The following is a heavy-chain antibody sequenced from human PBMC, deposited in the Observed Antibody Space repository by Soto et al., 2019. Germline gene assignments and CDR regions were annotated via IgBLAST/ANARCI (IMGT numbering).Heavy chain of an antibody. CDR1: VDSISSGDNS. CDR2: IFRSGSS. V-gene: IGHV4-30-2*01. Sequence: PSETLSLTCTFSVDSISSGDNSCSWIRQPPCQGLEWIGYIFRSGSSFPNPSLRSRVTLSVDTSKNQFSLSLSTVTAADTALYYCAGGLGYCSTTTCYEDWFEPLGPGTLFIVSS. D-gene: IGHD2-2*01. CDR3: AGGLGYCSTTTCYEDWFEP. J-gene: IGHJ5*02.